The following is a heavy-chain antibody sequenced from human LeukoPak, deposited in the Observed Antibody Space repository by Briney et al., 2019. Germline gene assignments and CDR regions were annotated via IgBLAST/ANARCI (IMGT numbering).Heavy chain of an antibody. Sequence: PSETLSLTCAVHGGSFSGHYWSWIRQPPGKGLQYIGYIQYSGSTNYNPSLKSRVTISVDTSKNQFSLKLSSVTAADTAVYYCARYYDRSGYWSTPHFDYWGQGTLVTVSS. CDR3: ARYYDRSGYWSTPHFDY. CDR1: GGSFSGHY. V-gene: IGHV4-59*11. D-gene: IGHD3-22*01. J-gene: IGHJ4*02. CDR2: IQYSGST.